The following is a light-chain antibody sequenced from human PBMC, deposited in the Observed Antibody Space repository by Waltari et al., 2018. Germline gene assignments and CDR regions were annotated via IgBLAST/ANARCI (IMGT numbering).Light chain of an antibody. CDR3: CSFTTRSTWV. V-gene: IGLV2-14*01. CDR1: SSDVGRYNY. CDR2: DVT. J-gene: IGLJ3*02. Sequence: QSALTQPASVSGSPGQSITISCTGTSSDVGRYNYVSWYQQHPGKVPKRLIFDVTNPPSGVSHRFSGSKSGNTASLTISGLQAEDESDYYCCSFTTRSTWVFGGGTKLTVL.